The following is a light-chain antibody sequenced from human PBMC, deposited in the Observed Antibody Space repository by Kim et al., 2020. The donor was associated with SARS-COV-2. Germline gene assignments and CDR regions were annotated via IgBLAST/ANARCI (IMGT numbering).Light chain of an antibody. V-gene: IGKV1-5*01. CDR2: QAS. CDR3: QHYIRSPYT. Sequence: DIQMTQSPSTLSASVGDRVSITCRASQIIETYLAWYQQKPGKAPALLIYQASSLHIGVPSRFSGSGSGTEFTLTINSLQPDDFATYYCQHYIRSPYTFGQGTKVDIK. CDR1: QIIETY. J-gene: IGKJ2*01.